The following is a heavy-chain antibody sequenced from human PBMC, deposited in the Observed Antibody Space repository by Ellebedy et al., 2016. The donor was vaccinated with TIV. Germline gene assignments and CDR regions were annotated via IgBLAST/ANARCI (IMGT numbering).Heavy chain of an antibody. V-gene: IGHV3-30*14. J-gene: IGHJ4*02. CDR2: MSFDGDNE. Sequence: PGGSLRLSCEVSGFDFSYYAMHWVRQAPGKGLEWLTLMSFDGDNEYYADSVKGRFTISRDNSKNTVYLQMNSLRAEDTAVYYCARGVLSGYWGQGTLVTVSS. CDR3: ARGVLSGY. D-gene: IGHD2/OR15-2a*01. CDR1: GFDFSYYA.